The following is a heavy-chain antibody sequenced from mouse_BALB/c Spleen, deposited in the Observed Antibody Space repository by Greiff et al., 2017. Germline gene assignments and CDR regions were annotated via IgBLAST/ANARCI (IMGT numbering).Heavy chain of an antibody. CDR2: INPNNGGT. Sequence: VQLKESGPELVKPGASVKIPCKASGYTFTDYNMDWVKQSHGKSLEWIGDINPNNGGTIYNQKFKGKATLTVDKSSSTAYMELRSLTSEDTAVYYCARGDYDYDLWFAYWGQGTLVTVSA. J-gene: IGHJ3*01. CDR3: ARGDYDYDLWFAY. D-gene: IGHD2-4*01. V-gene: IGHV1-18*01. CDR1: GYTFTDYN.